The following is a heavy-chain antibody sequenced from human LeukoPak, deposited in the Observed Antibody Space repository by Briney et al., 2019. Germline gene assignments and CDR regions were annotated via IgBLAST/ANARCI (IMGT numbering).Heavy chain of an antibody. CDR1: GYTFTGYY. J-gene: IGHJ6*03. V-gene: IGHV1-2*02. CDR2: INPNSGGT. Sequence: ASVTVSCKASGYTFTGYYMHWVRQAPGQGLEWMGWINPNSGGTNYAQKFQGRVTMTRDTSISTAYMELSRLRSDDTAVYYCARARYYYYYMDVWGKGTTVTISS. CDR3: ARARYYYYYMDV.